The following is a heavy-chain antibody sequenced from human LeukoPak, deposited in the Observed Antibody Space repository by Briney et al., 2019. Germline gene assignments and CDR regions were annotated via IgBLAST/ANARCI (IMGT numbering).Heavy chain of an antibody. D-gene: IGHD2-2*01. CDR2: IYHSGST. J-gene: IGHJ5*02. CDR3: ARSRSSREYQLLSVNWFDP. V-gene: IGHV4-30-2*01. Sequence: SETLSLTCTVSGGSISSGGYYWSWIRQPPGKGLEWIGYIYHSGSTYYNPSLKSRVTISVVRSKNQFSLKLSSVTAADTAVYYCARSRSSREYQLLSVNWFDPWGQGTLVTVSS. CDR1: GGSISSGGYY.